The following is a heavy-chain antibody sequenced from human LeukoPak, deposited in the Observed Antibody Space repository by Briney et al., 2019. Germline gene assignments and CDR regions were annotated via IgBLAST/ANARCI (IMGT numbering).Heavy chain of an antibody. CDR2: ISYDGGNK. V-gene: IGHV3-30*18. D-gene: IGHD6-19*01. J-gene: IGHJ4*02. CDR1: GFTFSSYG. Sequence: GRSLRLSCAASGFTFSSYGMHWVRQAPGKGLEWVAVISYDGGNKYYADSVKGRFTISRDNSKNTLYLQMNSLRAEDTAVYYCAKGQWLVLFPDYWGQGTLVTVSS. CDR3: AKGQWLVLFPDY.